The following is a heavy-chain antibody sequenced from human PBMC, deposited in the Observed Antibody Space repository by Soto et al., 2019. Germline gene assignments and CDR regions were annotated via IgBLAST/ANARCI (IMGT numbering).Heavy chain of an antibody. V-gene: IGHV1-69*01. CDR1: GGTFPSDT. Sequence: QMQLMQSGSEVKKPGSSVKVSCKASGGTFPSDTISWVRQAPGQGLEWMGGIVPIFGTPNYAQKFQGRVTITADGSTNTAYMELSSLRSEDTAVYYCARPTSGYYHDAVDIWGQGTLVNVSS. D-gene: IGHD3-22*01. CDR3: ARPTSGYYHDAVDI. J-gene: IGHJ3*02. CDR2: IVPIFGTP.